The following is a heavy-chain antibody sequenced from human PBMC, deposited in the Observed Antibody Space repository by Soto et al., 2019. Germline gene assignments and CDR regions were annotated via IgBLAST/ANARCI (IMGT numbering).Heavy chain of an antibody. V-gene: IGHV1-18*01. J-gene: IGHJ4*02. CDR3: ARDSNTWSYYFDY. CDR2: NSLHNGDT. CDR1: DSTSPTSG. Sequence: PGKIPSTASDSTSPTSGINWVRQALEQGLEWMGWNSLHNGDTAYAKKVQERITMTTDITTNTAYMELRSLRYNDTDVYYCARDSNTWSYYFDYWGQGTLVTVS. D-gene: IGHD6-13*01.